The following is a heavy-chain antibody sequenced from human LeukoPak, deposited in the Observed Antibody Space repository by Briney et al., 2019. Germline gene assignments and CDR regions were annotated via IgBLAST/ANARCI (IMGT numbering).Heavy chain of an antibody. CDR3: ARDQGRIQLYLLPYFAY. Sequence: PGRSLRLSCAASGFTFSSYGMHWVRQAPGKGLEWVAVISYDGSNKYYADSVKGRFTISRDNSKNTLYLQMNSLRAEDTALYYCARDQGRIQLYLLPYFAYWGQGALVTVSS. CDR1: GFTFSSYG. D-gene: IGHD5-18*01. J-gene: IGHJ4*02. CDR2: ISYDGSNK. V-gene: IGHV3-30*03.